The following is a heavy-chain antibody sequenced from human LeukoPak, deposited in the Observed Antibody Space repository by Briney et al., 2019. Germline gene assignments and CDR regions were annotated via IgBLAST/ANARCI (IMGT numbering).Heavy chain of an antibody. Sequence: SETLSLTCTVSGYSISSGYYWGWIRQPPGKGLEWIGSIYHSGSTYYNPSLKSRVTISVDTSKNQFSLKLSSVTAADTAVYYCARAGGTGNWFDPWGQGTLVTVSS. CDR2: IYHSGST. D-gene: IGHD1-14*01. CDR1: GYSISSGYY. V-gene: IGHV4-38-2*02. CDR3: ARAGGTGNWFDP. J-gene: IGHJ5*02.